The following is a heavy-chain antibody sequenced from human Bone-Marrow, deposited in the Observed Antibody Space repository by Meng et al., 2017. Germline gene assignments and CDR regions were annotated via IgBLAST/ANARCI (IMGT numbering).Heavy chain of an antibody. CDR1: GFTFSSYA. V-gene: IGHV3-30*01. CDR2: ISYDGSNK. J-gene: IGHJ4*02. CDR3: ARDPALYSSSWYLSD. D-gene: IGHD6-13*01. Sequence: GESLKISCAASGFTFSSYAMHWVRQAPGKGLEWVAVISYDGSNKYYADSVKGRFTISRDNSKNTLYLQMNSLRAEDTAVYYCARDPALYSSSWYLSDWGQGTLVTVSS.